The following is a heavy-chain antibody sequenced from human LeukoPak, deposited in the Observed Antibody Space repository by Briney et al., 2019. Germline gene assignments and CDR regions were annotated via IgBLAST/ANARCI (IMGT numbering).Heavy chain of an antibody. V-gene: IGHV4-34*01. CDR1: GGSFSGYY. CDR3: ARGNFRYCSGGSCYSLMVYYYYYMDV. D-gene: IGHD2-15*01. J-gene: IGHJ6*03. CDR2: INHIGST. Sequence: SETLSLTCAVYGGSFSGYYWSWIRQPPGKGLEWIGEINHIGSTNYNPSLKSRVTISVDTSKNKFSLKLSSVTAADTAVYYCARGNFRYCSGGSCYSLMVYYYYYMDVWGKGTTVTVSS.